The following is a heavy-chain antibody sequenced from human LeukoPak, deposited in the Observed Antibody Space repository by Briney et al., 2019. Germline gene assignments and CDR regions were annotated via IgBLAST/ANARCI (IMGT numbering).Heavy chain of an antibody. D-gene: IGHD6-19*01. CDR3: ARVRLGSGCSLFDF. J-gene: IGHJ4*02. Sequence: QTRGSLRLSCAASGFTVSSNYMSWVRQAPGKGLEWVSVIYSGGRTYYADSVKGRFTISRHISQNTLYLQMNSLRAEDTAVYYCARVRLGSGCSLFDFWGQGTLVTVSS. CDR2: IYSGGRT. CDR1: GFTVSSNY. V-gene: IGHV3-53*04.